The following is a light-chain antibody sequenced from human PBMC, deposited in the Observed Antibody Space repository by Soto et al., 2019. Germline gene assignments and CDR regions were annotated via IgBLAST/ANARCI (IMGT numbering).Light chain of an antibody. CDR1: SSDVGGYNY. J-gene: IGLJ1*01. CDR2: DVS. Sequence: QAVVTQPASVSGSPGQSITISCTGTSSDVGGYNYVSWYQQHPGKAPKLMIYDVSNRPSGVSNRFSGSKSGNTASLTISGLQAEDEADYYCSSYTSSSTLVFGTGT. V-gene: IGLV2-14*01. CDR3: SSYTSSSTLV.